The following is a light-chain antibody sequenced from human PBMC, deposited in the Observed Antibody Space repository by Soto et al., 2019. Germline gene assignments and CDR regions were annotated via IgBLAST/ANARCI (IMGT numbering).Light chain of an antibody. CDR1: QTISTN. V-gene: IGKV3-15*01. J-gene: IGKJ2*01. CDR2: GAS. CDR3: QQYNDWPPYT. Sequence: EVVMTQSPATLSVSPGKRATLSCRASQTISTNLAWYQQKPGQAPRLLIYGASTRATDIPARFSGSGSGTEFTLTISSLQSEDVAVYYCQQYNDWPPYTFGQGTKLQIK.